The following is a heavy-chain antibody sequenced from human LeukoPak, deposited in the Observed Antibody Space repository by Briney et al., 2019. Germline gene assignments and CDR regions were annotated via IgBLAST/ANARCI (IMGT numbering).Heavy chain of an antibody. V-gene: IGHV1-69*06. CDR1: GGTFSSYA. Sequence: AVQVSCKASGGTFSSYAISWVRQAPGQGLEWMGRIIPIFGTANYAQKFQGRVTITADKSTSTAYMELSSLRSEDTAVYYCALTIFGVVVDYWGQGTLVTVSS. CDR3: ALTIFGVVVDY. CDR2: IIPIFGTA. J-gene: IGHJ4*02. D-gene: IGHD3-3*01.